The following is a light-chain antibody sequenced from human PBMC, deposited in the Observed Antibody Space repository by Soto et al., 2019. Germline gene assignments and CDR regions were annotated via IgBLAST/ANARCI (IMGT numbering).Light chain of an antibody. J-gene: IGKJ1*01. CDR1: QNINTW. CDR3: QQYNNYFWA. CDR2: KAS. V-gene: IGKV1-5*03. Sequence: DIQLTQSPSTVSASVGDRVALTGRASQNINTWLAWYQQKPGKAPKLLILKASSLESGVPSRFSGSGSGTEFTLTISSLQPDDLATYYCQQYNNYFWAFGQGTKVDIK.